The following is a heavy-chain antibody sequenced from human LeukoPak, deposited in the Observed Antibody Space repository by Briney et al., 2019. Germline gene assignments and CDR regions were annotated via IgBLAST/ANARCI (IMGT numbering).Heavy chain of an antibody. V-gene: IGHV4-4*02. J-gene: IGHJ4*02. Sequence: PSQTLSLTCAVSGGSISSSNWWSWVRPPPGKGLEWIGEIYHSGSTNYNPSLKSRVTISVDKSKNQFSLKLSSVTAADTAVYYCARQTYYYDSSGYYLDYWGQGTLVTVSS. D-gene: IGHD3-22*01. CDR2: IYHSGST. CDR1: GGSISSSNW. CDR3: ARQTYYYDSSGYYLDY.